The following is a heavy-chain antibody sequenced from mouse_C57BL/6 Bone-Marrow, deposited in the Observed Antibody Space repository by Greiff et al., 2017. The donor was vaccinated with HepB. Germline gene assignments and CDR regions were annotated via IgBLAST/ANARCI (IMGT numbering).Heavy chain of an antibody. CDR3: ARDDSLRSLYWYFDV. Sequence: EVKLMESGGGLVKPGGSLKLSCAASGFTFSSYAMSWVRQTPEKRLEWVATISDGGSYTYYPDNVKGRFTISRDNAKNNLYLQMSHLKSEDTAMYYCARDDSLRSLYWYFDVWGTGTTVTVSS. J-gene: IGHJ1*03. V-gene: IGHV5-4*01. CDR2: ISDGGSYT. CDR1: GFTFSSYA. D-gene: IGHD1-1*01.